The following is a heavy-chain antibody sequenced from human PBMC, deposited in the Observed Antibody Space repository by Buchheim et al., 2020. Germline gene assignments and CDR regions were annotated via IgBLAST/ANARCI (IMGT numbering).Heavy chain of an antibody. Sequence: QVQLQESGPGLVKPSQTLSLTCTVSGGSISSGGYYWSWIRQHPGKGLEWIGYIYYSGSTYYNPSLKSRVTISVDTSKNQFSLKLSSVTAADTAVYYCARDRVLRFLEWRISGGLGWFDPWGQGTL. CDR1: GGSISSGGYY. V-gene: IGHV4-31*03. CDR3: ARDRVLRFLEWRISGGLGWFDP. J-gene: IGHJ5*02. CDR2: IYYSGST. D-gene: IGHD3-3*01.